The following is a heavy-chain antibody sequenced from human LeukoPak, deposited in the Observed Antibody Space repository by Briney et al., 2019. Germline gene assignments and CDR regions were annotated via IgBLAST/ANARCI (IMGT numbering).Heavy chain of an antibody. CDR3: ARDSGSLRYSFDY. CDR2: KYYSAKWYN. J-gene: IGHJ4*02. Sequence: WQTLTLTCAISGYSVSSNSVAWNWITPSPSRGLEGLGSKYYSAKWYNDYALAADSRITINTDTSKNQFSLQLNSVTPEHTAVYYCARDSGSLRYSFDYWGQGPLFTVS. CDR1: GYSVSSNSVA. D-gene: IGHD1-26*01. V-gene: IGHV6-1*01.